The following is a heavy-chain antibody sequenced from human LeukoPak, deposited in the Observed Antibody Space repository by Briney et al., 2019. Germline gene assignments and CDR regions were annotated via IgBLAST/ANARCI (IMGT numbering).Heavy chain of an antibody. D-gene: IGHD2-2*01. V-gene: IGHV3-23*01. CDR2: ISGSGGST. J-gene: IGHJ4*02. CDR1: GFSFSGYA. Sequence: GGSLRLSCAASGFSFSGYAMNWVRQAPGKGLEWVSTISGSGGSTYYADSVKGRFTISRDNSKNTLYLQMNSLRAEDTAIYYCAKGGYCSSTSCPYDYWGQGTLVTVSS. CDR3: AKGGYCSSTSCPYDY.